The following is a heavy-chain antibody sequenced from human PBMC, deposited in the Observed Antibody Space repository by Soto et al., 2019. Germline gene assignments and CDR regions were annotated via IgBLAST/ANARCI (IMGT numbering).Heavy chain of an antibody. CDR3: ARGRWVAARLFNWFDP. J-gene: IGHJ5*02. CDR1: GGSISSSSYY. D-gene: IGHD6-6*01. CDR2: IYYSGST. V-gene: IGHV4-39*07. Sequence: TSETLSLTCTVSGGSISSSSYYWGWIRQPPGKGLEWIGSIYYSGSTNYNPSLKSRVPISVDTSKNQFSLKPSSVTAADTAVYYCARGRWVAARLFNWFDPWGQGTLVTVSS.